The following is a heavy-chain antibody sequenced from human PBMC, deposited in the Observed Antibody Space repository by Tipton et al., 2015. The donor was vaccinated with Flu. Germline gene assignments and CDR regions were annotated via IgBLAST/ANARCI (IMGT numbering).Heavy chain of an antibody. CDR2: IYYSGST. J-gene: IGHJ6*02. CDR3: ARGIGQDLYYYYGMDV. V-gene: IGHV4-59*01. CDR1: GGSISSYY. Sequence: TLSLTCTVSGGSISSYYWSWIRQPPRKGLEWIGYIYYSGSTNYNPSLKSRVTISVDTSKNQFSLKLSSVTAADTAVYYCARGIGQDLYYYYGMDVWGQGTTVTVSS. D-gene: IGHD2-15*01.